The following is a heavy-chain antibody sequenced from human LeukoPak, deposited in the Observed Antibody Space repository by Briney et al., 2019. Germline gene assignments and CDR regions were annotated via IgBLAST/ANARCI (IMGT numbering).Heavy chain of an antibody. J-gene: IGHJ4*02. CDR3: AKILLRFLEFDHYFDY. CDR1: GGSISSYY. Sequence: SETLSLTCTVSGGSISSYYWSWIRQPPGKGLEWIGYIYYSGSTNYNPSLKSRVTISVETSKNQFSLKLSSVTAADTAVYYCAKILLRFLEFDHYFDYWGQGTLVTVSS. D-gene: IGHD3-3*01. CDR2: IYYSGST. V-gene: IGHV4-59*01.